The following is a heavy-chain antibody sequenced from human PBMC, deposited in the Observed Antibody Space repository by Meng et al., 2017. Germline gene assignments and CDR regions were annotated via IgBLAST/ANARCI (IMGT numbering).Heavy chain of an antibody. CDR3: ARDSSPQAIFGVGVLDV. V-gene: IGHV3-30*01. Sequence: GESLKISCAASGFTFSRYVMHWVRQAPGKGLEWVALISYDGSDKYYADSVEGRFTISRDNSKNTLYLQMNSLRAEDIAVYYCARDSSPQAIFGVGVLDVWGQGTTVTVSS. J-gene: IGHJ6*02. CDR1: GFTFSRYV. CDR2: ISYDGSDK. D-gene: IGHD3-3*02.